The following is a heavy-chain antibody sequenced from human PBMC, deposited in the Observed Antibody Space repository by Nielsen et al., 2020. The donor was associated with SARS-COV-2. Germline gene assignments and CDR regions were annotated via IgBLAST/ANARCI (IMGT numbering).Heavy chain of an antibody. J-gene: IGHJ4*02. CDR3: AKISGSQRHYFDF. CDR1: GFTFGDYA. D-gene: IGHD1-26*01. CDR2: VRSQEYGGTS. V-gene: IGHV3-49*03. Sequence: GESLKISCTASGFTFGDYAMSWFRQAPGSGLEWIGFVRSQEYGGTSEYAASVKGRFTISRDNSKNTLYLQLNSLRAEDTAVFYCAKISGSQRHYFDFWGQGALVTVSS.